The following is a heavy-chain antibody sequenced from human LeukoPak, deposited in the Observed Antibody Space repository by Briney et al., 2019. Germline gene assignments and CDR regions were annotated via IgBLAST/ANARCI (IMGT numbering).Heavy chain of an antibody. Sequence: ASVKVSCKASGYTSTGYYMHWVRQAPGQGLEWMGWINPNSGGTNYAQKFQGRVTMTRDTSISTAYMELSRLRSDDTAVYYCARDPYGDYGTFDYWGQGTLVTVSS. CDR2: INPNSGGT. D-gene: IGHD4-17*01. CDR3: ARDPYGDYGTFDY. J-gene: IGHJ4*02. V-gene: IGHV1-2*02. CDR1: GYTSTGYY.